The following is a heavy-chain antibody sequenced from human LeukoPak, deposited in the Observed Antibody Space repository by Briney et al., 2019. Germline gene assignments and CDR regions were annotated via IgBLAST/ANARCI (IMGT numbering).Heavy chain of an antibody. CDR2: MSSSGSI. J-gene: IGHJ4*02. CDR1: GFIFSDNY. Sequence: GGSMRLSCAASGFIFSDNYMSWIRQAPGKGLEWVSYMSSSGSIYYADSVKGRFTISRDNAKNSLYLQMNSLRVEDTAMYYCAKAISVGATTDAADWGQGTLVTVSS. CDR3: AKAISVGATTDAAD. D-gene: IGHD1-26*01. V-gene: IGHV3-11*01.